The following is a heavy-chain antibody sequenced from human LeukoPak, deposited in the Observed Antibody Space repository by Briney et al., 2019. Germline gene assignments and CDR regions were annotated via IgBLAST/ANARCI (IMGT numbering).Heavy chain of an antibody. CDR2: ISASGVST. Sequence: PGGSLRLAWAVFGSTLTSYAMGWVRPLPGRGRGWVSDISASGVSTYYADSVKGRFSISRDNSKNTLYLQMNSLRADDTAVYYCAKDRHSTSLCFFDYWGQGTLVTVSS. J-gene: IGHJ4*02. CDR1: GSTLTSYA. CDR3: AKDRHSTSLCFFDY. D-gene: IGHD6-13*01. V-gene: IGHV3-23*01.